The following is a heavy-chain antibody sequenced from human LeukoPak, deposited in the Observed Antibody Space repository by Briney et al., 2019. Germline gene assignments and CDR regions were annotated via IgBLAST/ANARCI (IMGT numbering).Heavy chain of an antibody. CDR1: GFTFTSYW. V-gene: IGHV3-74*01. CDR2: INSDGSGT. Sequence: GGSLRLSCAASGFTFTSYWMHWVRQVPGKGLVWVSRINSDGSGTTYADSVKGRFTISRDNAKNTLYLQMNSLRAEDTAVYHCARVTSRTPAAGIDYWGQGTLVTVSS. CDR3: ARVTSRTPAAGIDY. J-gene: IGHJ4*02. D-gene: IGHD6-13*01.